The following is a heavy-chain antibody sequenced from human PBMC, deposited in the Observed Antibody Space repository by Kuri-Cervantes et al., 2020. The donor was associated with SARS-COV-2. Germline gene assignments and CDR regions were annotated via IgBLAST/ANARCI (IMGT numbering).Heavy chain of an antibody. J-gene: IGHJ5*02. CDR3: ARGIVVVLPGGSWGNWFDP. D-gene: IGHD2-2*01. Sequence: GSLRLSCAASGFTFSDYYMSWIRQVPGKGLEWIGYIFYSGITNYNPSLQSRVTMSVDKSKNQFSLKLNSVTAADTAVYYCARGIVVVLPGGSWGNWFDPWGQGTLVTVSS. V-gene: IGHV4-59*01. CDR1: GFTFSDYY. CDR2: IFYSGIT.